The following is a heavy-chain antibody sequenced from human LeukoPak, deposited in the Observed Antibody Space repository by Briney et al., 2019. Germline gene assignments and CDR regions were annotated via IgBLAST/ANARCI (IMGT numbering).Heavy chain of an antibody. CDR3: ARSPSGVLRYFDWPFDY. Sequence: GGSLRLPCVPSGYTPSSNWMRWVCQTLERRRGCVARIKQDGTVIYYVDSVRCRITISRDNAKNSLYLQMNSLRAEDTAVYYCARSPSGVLRYFDWPFDYWGQGTLVTVSS. CDR2: IKQDGTVI. V-gene: IGHV3-7*02. CDR1: GYTPSSNW. D-gene: IGHD3-9*01. J-gene: IGHJ4*02.